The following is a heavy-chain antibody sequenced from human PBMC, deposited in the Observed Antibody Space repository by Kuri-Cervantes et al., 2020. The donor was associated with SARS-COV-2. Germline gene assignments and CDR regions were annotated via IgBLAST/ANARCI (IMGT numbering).Heavy chain of an antibody. V-gene: IGHV1-45*02. Sequence: SGKVSFKASGDTFTYRFLHWVRQAPGQAPEWMGWITPFNGNTKYAQKFQDRVTITRDRSMNTAYMELSSLRSEDTAMYYCARSGPGAISREDGALDIWGQGTMVTVSS. D-gene: IGHD4/OR15-4a*01. CDR1: GDTFTYRF. J-gene: IGHJ3*02. CDR2: ITPFNGNT. CDR3: ARSGPGAISREDGALDI.